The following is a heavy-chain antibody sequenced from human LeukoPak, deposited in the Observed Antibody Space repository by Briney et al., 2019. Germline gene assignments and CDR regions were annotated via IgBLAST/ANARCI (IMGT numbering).Heavy chain of an antibody. V-gene: IGHV1-69*06. D-gene: IGHD3-9*01. CDR1: GGTFSIYA. J-gene: IGHJ5*02. Sequence: GASVKVSCKASGGTFSIYAISWVRQAPGQGLEWMGGIIPIFGTANYAQKFQGRVTVTADKSTSTAYMELSSLRSEDTAVYYCARALKYYDILTGSNWFDPWGPGNPGHRLL. CDR3: ARALKYYDILTGSNWFDP. CDR2: IIPIFGTA.